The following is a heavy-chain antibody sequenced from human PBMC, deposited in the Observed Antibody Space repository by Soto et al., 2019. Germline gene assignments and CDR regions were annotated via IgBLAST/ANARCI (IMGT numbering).Heavy chain of an antibody. D-gene: IGHD2-21*01. CDR1: GGSISSSNW. J-gene: IGHJ5*02. CDR2: IYHSGST. V-gene: IGHV4-4*02. Sequence: QVQLQESGPGLVKPSGTLSLTCAVSGGSISSSNWWSWVRQPPGKGLEWIGEIYHSGSTNYNPSPESRVTISVAKSKNRFSLKLSTVPAADTAVYYCAMVLIGGGWFDPWGQGTLVTVSS. CDR3: AMVLIGGGWFDP.